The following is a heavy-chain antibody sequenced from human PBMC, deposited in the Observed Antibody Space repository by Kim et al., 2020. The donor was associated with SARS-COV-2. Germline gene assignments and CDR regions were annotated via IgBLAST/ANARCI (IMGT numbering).Heavy chain of an antibody. D-gene: IGHD2-15*01. V-gene: IGHV3-11*04. J-gene: IGHJ5*02. CDR3: ARDACSGGSCYSSWFDP. CDR2: ISSSGSTI. CDR1: GFTFSDYY. Sequence: GGSLRLSCAASGFTFSDYYMSWIRQAPGKGLEWVSYISSSGSTIYYADSVKGRFTISRDNAKNSMYLQMNSLRAEDTAVYYCARDACSGGSCYSSWFDPWGQGTVVTVSS.